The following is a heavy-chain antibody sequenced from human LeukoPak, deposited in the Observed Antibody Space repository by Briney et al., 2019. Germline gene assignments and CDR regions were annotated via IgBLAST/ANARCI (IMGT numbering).Heavy chain of an antibody. Sequence: PGGSLRLSCAASGFTFRNYYMIWIRQAPGKGLEWLSYISSNGNTVYYADSVRGRFTVSRDNVKNSPFVEMNSLRVEDTAVYYCARDGYNYFDFWGQGTLVTVSS. J-gene: IGHJ4*02. CDR1: GFTFRNYY. CDR2: ISSNGNTV. D-gene: IGHD5-24*01. V-gene: IGHV3-11*01. CDR3: ARDGYNYFDF.